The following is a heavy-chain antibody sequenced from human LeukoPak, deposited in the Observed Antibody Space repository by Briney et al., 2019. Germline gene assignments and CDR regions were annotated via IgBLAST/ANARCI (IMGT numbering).Heavy chain of an antibody. Sequence: SVKVSCKASGGTFSSYAISWVRQAPGQGLEWMGGIIPIFGTANHAQKFQGRVTITADESTSTAYMELSSLGSEDTAVYYCARDQEGGEPSSWSQVHWGQGTLVTVSS. CDR2: IIPIFGTA. V-gene: IGHV1-69*01. J-gene: IGHJ4*02. CDR1: GGTFSSYA. CDR3: ARDQEGGEPSSWSQVH. D-gene: IGHD6-13*01.